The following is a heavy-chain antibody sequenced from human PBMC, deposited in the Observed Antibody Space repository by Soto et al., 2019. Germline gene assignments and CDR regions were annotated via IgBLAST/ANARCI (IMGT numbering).Heavy chain of an antibody. CDR3: ARTMRIVATISGGYYYYGMDV. Sequence: SVKVSCKASGGTFSSYAISWVRQAPGQGLEWMGGIIPIFGTANYAQKFQGRVTITADESASTAYMELSSLRSEDTAVYYCARTMRIVATISGGYYYYGMDVWGQGTTVTVSS. D-gene: IGHD5-12*01. V-gene: IGHV1-69*13. CDR1: GGTFSSYA. J-gene: IGHJ6*02. CDR2: IIPIFGTA.